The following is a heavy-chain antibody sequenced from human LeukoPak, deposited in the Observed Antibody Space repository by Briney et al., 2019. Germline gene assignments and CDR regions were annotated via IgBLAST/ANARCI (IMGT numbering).Heavy chain of an antibody. V-gene: IGHV1-18*01. D-gene: IGHD5-24*01. J-gene: IGHJ5*02. CDR2: ISDYNGYT. CDR3: ARVGMATIFPWFDP. CDR1: GCTLISYG. Sequence: ASVKVSCQASGCTLISYGISWVRQAAGQGVEWVGWISDYNGYTYYAQNREGRVTMPTDTSPSPAYMALRSLKSDDPAVYYCARVGMATIFPWFDPWGQGTLVTASS.